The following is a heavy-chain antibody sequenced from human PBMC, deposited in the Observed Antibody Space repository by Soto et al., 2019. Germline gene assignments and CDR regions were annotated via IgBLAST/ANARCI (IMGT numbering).Heavy chain of an antibody. CDR1: GFTFSSYW. CDR3: ARDPGYGDYFAFDI. V-gene: IGHV3-7*03. J-gene: IGHJ3*02. Sequence: LSLTCAASGFTFSSYWMSWVRQAPGKGLEWVANIKQDGSEKYYVDSVKGRFTISRDNAKNSLYLQMNSLRAEDTAVYYCARDPGYGDYFAFDIWGQGTMVTVSS. CDR2: IKQDGSEK. D-gene: IGHD4-17*01.